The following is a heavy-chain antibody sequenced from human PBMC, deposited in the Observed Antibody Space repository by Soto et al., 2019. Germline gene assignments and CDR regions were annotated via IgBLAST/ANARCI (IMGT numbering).Heavy chain of an antibody. CDR3: ARGHRSWFDP. Sequence: PSETLSLTCAVYGGSFSGYYWSWIRQPPGKGLEWIGEINHSGSTSYNPSLKSRVTISVDTSKNQFSLKLSSVTAADTAVYYCARGHRSWFDPWGQGTLVTVSS. J-gene: IGHJ5*02. CDR2: INHSGST. V-gene: IGHV4-34*01. CDR1: GGSFSGYY.